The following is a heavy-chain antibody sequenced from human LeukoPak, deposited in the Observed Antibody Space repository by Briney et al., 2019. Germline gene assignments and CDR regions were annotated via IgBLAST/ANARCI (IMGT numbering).Heavy chain of an antibody. V-gene: IGHV3-48*03. CDR3: ARGRDGYNMYHFDY. J-gene: IGHJ4*02. CDR2: ISSSGYTI. Sequence: GGSLRLSCAASGFTFNSYEMNWVRQAPGEGLEWVSYISSSGYTIHYADSVKGRFTISRDNAKNSLYLQMNSLRAEDTAVYYCARGRDGYNMYHFDYWGQGTLVTVSS. CDR1: GFTFNSYE. D-gene: IGHD5-24*01.